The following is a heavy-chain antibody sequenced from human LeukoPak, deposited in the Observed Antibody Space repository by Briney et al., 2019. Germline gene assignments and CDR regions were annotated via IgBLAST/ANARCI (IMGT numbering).Heavy chain of an antibody. J-gene: IGHJ6*02. V-gene: IGHV1-2*02. CDR3: ARERYCSSTSGKCVGYYGTDV. D-gene: IGHD2-2*01. Sequence: ASLWVSCEASVYTFTGDYMHWVGQAPGQGGEWMGWINPNSGGTNYAQKFQGRVTMTRDTSISTAYMELSRLRSDDTAVYYCARERYCSSTSGKCVGYYGTDVWGQGTTVTVPS. CDR2: INPNSGGT. CDR1: VYTFTGDY.